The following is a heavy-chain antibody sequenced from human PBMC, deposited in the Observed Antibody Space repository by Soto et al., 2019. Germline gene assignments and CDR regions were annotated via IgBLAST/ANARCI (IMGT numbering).Heavy chain of an antibody. V-gene: IGHV3-74*03. J-gene: IGHJ4*02. CDR1: GFSLSPYW. CDR3: VRYPRSVGGSYRPDY. CDR2: LSSDGFGA. D-gene: IGHD3-16*02. Sequence: EVHLEESGGGLVQPGGSLRLSCAASGFSLSPYWMHWVRQVPGRGLEWVARLSSDGFGAAYADSVKGRFFISRDNVKNTLYLQMNSLRAEDTAVYYCVRYPRSVGGSYRPDYWGQGTLVTVSS.